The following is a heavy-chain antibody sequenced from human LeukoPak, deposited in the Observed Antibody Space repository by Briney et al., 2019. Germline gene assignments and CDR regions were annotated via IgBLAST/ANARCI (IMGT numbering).Heavy chain of an antibody. CDR1: GGSISRYY. CDR3: AIGLRGYSYVSTFDY. Sequence: SETLSLTCTVSGGSISRYYWSWIRQPPGKGLEWIGYIYYSGSTNYDPSLKSRVIISVDTSKNQFSLKLSSVTAADTAVYYCAIGLRGYSYVSTFDYWGQRTLVTVSS. D-gene: IGHD5-18*01. CDR2: IYYSGST. J-gene: IGHJ4*02. V-gene: IGHV4-59*01.